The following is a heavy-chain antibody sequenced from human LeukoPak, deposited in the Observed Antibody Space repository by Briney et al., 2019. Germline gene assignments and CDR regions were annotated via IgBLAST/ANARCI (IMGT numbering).Heavy chain of an antibody. D-gene: IGHD2-2*01. CDR1: GYTFTSYY. V-gene: IGHV1-46*01. CDR3: ARGGGDIVVVPAARVWFDP. J-gene: IGHJ5*02. Sequence: ASVKVSCKASGYTFTSYYMHWVRQAPGQGFEWMGIINPSGGSTSYAQKFQGRVTMTRDMSTSTVYMELSSLRSEDTAVYYCARGGGDIVVVPAARVWFDPWGQGTLVTVSS. CDR2: INPSGGST.